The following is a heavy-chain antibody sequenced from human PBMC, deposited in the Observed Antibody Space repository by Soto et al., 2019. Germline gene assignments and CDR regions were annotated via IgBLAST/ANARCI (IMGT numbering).Heavy chain of an antibody. V-gene: IGHV3-33*01. CDR2: LWNDGNTK. D-gene: IGHD3-16*01. CDR3: AIDYADLVYDA. J-gene: IGHJ5*02. CDR1: GFTLSRNG. Sequence: QVQLVESGGGVVQPGRSLRLSCAASGFTLSRNGMHWVRQAPGKGLEWVAILWNDGNTKYYADSVQGRFALSRYSSKNTLYLQVNSLRVEATAVYYCAIDYADLVYDAWGQGTLVTVSS.